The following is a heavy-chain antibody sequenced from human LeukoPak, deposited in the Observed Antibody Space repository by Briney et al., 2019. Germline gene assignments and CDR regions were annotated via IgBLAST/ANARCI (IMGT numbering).Heavy chain of an antibody. J-gene: IGHJ4*02. Sequence: GGSLRLSCAASGFTFSSYSMNWVRQAPGKGLEWVSSIRSSSSDIYYADSVKGRFTISRDNAKNSLYLQMNSLRAEDTAVYYCAREPRSVAGRLFAEGGVDYWGQGTLVTVSS. D-gene: IGHD6-19*01. CDR1: GFTFSSYS. V-gene: IGHV3-21*01. CDR3: AREPRSVAGRLFAEGGVDY. CDR2: IRSSSSDI.